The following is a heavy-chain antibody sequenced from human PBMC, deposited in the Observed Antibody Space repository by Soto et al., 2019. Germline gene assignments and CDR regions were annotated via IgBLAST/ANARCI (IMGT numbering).Heavy chain of an antibody. Sequence: ETLSLTCSVAGYSISSSHWWCWLRQPPVKGLEWIGRIRSKANSYATAYAASVKGRFTISRDDSKNTAYLQMNSLKTEDTAVYYCNSVNGGNSYYYYGMDVWGQGTTVTVSS. V-gene: IGHV3-73*01. CDR3: NSVNGGNSYYYYGMDV. J-gene: IGHJ6*02. CDR2: IRSKANSYAT. D-gene: IGHD2-21*02. CDR1: GYSISSSHW.